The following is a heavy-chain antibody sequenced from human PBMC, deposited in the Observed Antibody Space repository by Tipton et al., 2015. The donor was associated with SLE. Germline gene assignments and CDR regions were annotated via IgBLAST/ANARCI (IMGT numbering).Heavy chain of an antibody. Sequence: TLSLTCAVSGYSISSGYYWGWIRQPPGKGLEWIGSIYHSGSTYYNPSLKSRVTISVDTSKNQFSLKLSSVTAADTAVYYCARGGRAPLRSSWSNAFDIWGQGTMVTASS. CDR2: IYHSGST. V-gene: IGHV4-38-2*01. J-gene: IGHJ3*02. CDR3: ARGGRAPLRSSWSNAFDI. D-gene: IGHD6-13*01. CDR1: GYSISSGYY.